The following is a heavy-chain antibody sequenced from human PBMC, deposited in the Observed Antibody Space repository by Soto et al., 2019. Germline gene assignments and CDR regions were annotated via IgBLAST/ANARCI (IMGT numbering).Heavy chain of an antibody. CDR1: GFTFSSYA. V-gene: IGHV3-30-3*01. Sequence: GGSLRLSCAASGFTFSSYAMHWVRQAPGKGLEWVAVISYDGSNKYYADSVKGRFTISRDNSKNTLYLQMNSLRAEDTAVYYCARDAADPYFDYWGQGTLVTVSS. D-gene: IGHD6-13*01. J-gene: IGHJ4*02. CDR2: ISYDGSNK. CDR3: ARDAADPYFDY.